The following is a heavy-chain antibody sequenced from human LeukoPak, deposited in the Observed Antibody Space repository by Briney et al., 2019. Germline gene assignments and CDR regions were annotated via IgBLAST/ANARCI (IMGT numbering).Heavy chain of an antibody. Sequence: GGSLRLSCAGSGFIFNNYAMHWVRHPPGKGLEWVSGISWNSGSIDYADSVKGRFTISRDNAKNSLYLQMNSLRVEDTAFYYCAKDNRRHYTSGPTPDSLHWGQGALVTVSS. J-gene: IGHJ4*02. D-gene: IGHD6-19*01. CDR3: AKDNRRHYTSGPTPDSLH. CDR1: GFIFNNYA. V-gene: IGHV3-9*01. CDR2: ISWNSGSI.